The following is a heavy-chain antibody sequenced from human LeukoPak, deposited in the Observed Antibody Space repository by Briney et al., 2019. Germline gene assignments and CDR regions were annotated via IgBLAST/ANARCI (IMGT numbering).Heavy chain of an antibody. D-gene: IGHD3-10*01. J-gene: IGHJ4*02. CDR2: IKQDGSEK. V-gene: IGHV3-7*01. CDR3: AREFGELSSSFDY. CDR1: GCTFSSYW. Sequence: GGSLRLSCAASGCTFSSYWMSWVRQAPGKGLEWVANIKQDGSEKYYVDSVKGRFTISRDNAKNSLYLQMNSLRAEDTAVYYCAREFGELSSSFDYWGQGTLVTVSS.